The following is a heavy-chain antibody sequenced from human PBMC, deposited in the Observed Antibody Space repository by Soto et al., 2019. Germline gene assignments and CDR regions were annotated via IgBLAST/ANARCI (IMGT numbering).Heavy chain of an antibody. V-gene: IGHV4-4*02. CDR3: ARSGGQWLLPHLHFAH. CDR2: IYHSGST. D-gene: IGHD6-19*01. J-gene: IGHJ4*02. CDR1: GGSISSSNW. Sequence: SETLSLTCAVSGGSISSSNWWSWVRQPPGKGLEWIGEIYHSGSTNYNPSLKSRVTISVDKSKNQFSLKLSSVTAADTAVYYCARSGGQWLLPHLHFAHWGQGTLVTVFS.